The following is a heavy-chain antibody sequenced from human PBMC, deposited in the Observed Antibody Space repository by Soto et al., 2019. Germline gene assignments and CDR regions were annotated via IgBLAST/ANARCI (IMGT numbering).Heavy chain of an antibody. J-gene: IGHJ6*02. CDR3: AREGSLALDI. CDR1: GFIFSSFW. V-gene: IGHV3-74*03. Sequence: EVRLEEAGGGFVQPGGSLRVSCSGSGFIFSSFWMHWVRQGPGKGLEWVSGINGDGASLAYADSVKGRFSISRDNVKNTLHLQINSLGADDPAVYFCAREGSLALDIWGRGTTVTVAS. D-gene: IGHD2-21*01. CDR2: INGDGASL.